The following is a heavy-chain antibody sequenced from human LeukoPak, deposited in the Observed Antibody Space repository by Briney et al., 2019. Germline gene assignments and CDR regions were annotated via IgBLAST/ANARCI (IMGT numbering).Heavy chain of an antibody. CDR1: GFTFSNYA. CDR3: ARSGGSYYYYFMDV. CDR2: ISVNGSGT. J-gene: IGHJ6*03. D-gene: IGHD4-23*01. Sequence: AGGPLRISCVASGFTFSNYAMCWVRQAPGMGLEHVSAISVNGSGTYYANSVKGRFTISRDNSKNTLYLQMGSLRGEDMAVYHCARSGGSYYYYFMDVWGTGTTVTVSS. V-gene: IGHV3-64*01.